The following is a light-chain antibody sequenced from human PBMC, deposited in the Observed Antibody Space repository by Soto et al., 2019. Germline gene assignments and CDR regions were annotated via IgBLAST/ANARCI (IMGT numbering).Light chain of an antibody. CDR3: HQYGSSLGT. J-gene: IGKJ2*01. V-gene: IGKV3-20*01. CDR2: DAS. Sequence: EIVLTQSPATLCLSPGGRDTLSCRASQSVSTFLAWYQLKPGQAPRLLIYDASHRASGIPARFSGSGSGPDFTLPIRRMEPEDFAVYYCHQYGSSLGTSGQGTKVDI. CDR1: QSVSTF.